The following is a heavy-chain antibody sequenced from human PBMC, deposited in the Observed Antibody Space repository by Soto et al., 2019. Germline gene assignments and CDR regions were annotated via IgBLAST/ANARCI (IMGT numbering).Heavy chain of an antibody. CDR3: ARGADYYGSGSYYKFSYYYYYGMDV. CDR2: IYYSGST. J-gene: IGHJ6*02. D-gene: IGHD3-10*01. V-gene: IGHV4-30-4*01. CDR1: GGSISSGDYY. Sequence: SETLSLTCTVSGGSISSGDYYWSWIRQPPGKGLEWIGYIYYSGSTYYNPSLKSRVTISVDTSKNQFSLKLSSVTAADTAVYYCARGADYYGSGSYYKFSYYYYYGMDVWGQGTTVTVSS.